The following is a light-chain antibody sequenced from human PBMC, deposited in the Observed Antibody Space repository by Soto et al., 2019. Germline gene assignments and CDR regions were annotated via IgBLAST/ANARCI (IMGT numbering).Light chain of an antibody. CDR2: KAS. V-gene: IGKV1-5*03. CDR3: QHYKTYSRT. J-gene: IGKJ1*01. CDR1: QNIDTW. Sequence: DIQMTQSPSTLSASVGDRVTITCRASQNIDTWLAWYQQKPGKPPTLLMYKASILESGVPSRFSGSGSETEFTITSSSLQPDDFATYYCQHYKTYSRTFGQGTKVDI.